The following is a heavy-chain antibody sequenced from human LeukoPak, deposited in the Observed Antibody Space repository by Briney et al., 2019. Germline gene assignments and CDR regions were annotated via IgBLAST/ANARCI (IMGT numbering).Heavy chain of an antibody. CDR3: VRGPYGSGISNWFDP. V-gene: IGHV4-39*07. CDR1: GGSISSSSYY. Sequence: KPSETLSLTCTVSGGSISSSSYYWGWIRQPPGKGLEWIGSIYYSGSTYYNPSLKSRVTISVDTSKKQYSLKLTSVTAADTAVYYCVRGPYGSGISNWFDPWGQGTLVIVSS. J-gene: IGHJ5*02. CDR2: IYYSGST. D-gene: IGHD3-10*01.